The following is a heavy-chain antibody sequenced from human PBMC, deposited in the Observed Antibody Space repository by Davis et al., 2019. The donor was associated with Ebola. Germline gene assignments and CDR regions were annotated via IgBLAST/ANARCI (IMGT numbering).Heavy chain of an antibody. CDR2: ISGSGGST. J-gene: IGHJ4*02. CDR1: GFTFSSYA. V-gene: IGHV3-23*01. D-gene: IGHD6-13*01. Sequence: GASLKISCAASGFTFSSYAMSWVRQAPGKGLEWVSAISGSGGSTYYADSVKGRFTISRDNSKNTLYLQMNSLRAEDTAVYYCAKARVRREQQQPLDYWGQGTLVTVSS. CDR3: AKARVRREQQQPLDY.